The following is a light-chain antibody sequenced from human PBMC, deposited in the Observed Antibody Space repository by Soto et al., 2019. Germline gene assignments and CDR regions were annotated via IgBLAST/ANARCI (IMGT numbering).Light chain of an antibody. V-gene: IGKV1-6*01. CDR2: AAS. Sequence: AIQMTQSPSSLSASVGDRVTITCRASQDIENDVAWYQQKPGKAPKFLIYAASSLQRGVPSRFSGSRSGTDFTLTISSLQPEDFATYYCLQDYIYPYTFGQGTKLEIK. CDR1: QDIEND. J-gene: IGKJ2*01. CDR3: LQDYIYPYT.